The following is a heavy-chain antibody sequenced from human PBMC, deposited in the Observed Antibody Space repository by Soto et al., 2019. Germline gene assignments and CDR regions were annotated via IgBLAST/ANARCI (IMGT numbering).Heavy chain of an antibody. V-gene: IGHV3-74*01. D-gene: IGHD2-15*01. Sequence: LSLFCAAAGCSFSIYMMHWVRQPPGEGLVWVSRINFDGSTTTDADSVKGRFTISRDNAKNTLYLQMNSLRVEDTAVYYCASWVWYCSGSTCSDAFDIWGQGTMVTVSS. CDR1: GCSFSIYM. CDR2: INFDGSTT. CDR3: ASWVWYCSGSTCSDAFDI. J-gene: IGHJ3*02.